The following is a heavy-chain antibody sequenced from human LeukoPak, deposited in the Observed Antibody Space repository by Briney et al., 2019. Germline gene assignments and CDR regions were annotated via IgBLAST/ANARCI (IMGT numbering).Heavy chain of an antibody. CDR3: ARRKVVAATLYYYYGMDV. Sequence: GGSLRLSCAASRFTFSSYAMSWVRQAPGKGLEWVSAISGSGGSTYYADSVKGRFTISRDNSKNTLYLQMNSLRAEDTAVYYCARRKVVAATLYYYYGMDVWGQGTTVTVSS. CDR1: RFTFSSYA. D-gene: IGHD2-15*01. V-gene: IGHV3-23*01. J-gene: IGHJ6*02. CDR2: ISGSGGST.